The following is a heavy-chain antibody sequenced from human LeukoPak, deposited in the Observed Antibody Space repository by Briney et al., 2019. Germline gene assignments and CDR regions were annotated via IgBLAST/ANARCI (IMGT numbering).Heavy chain of an antibody. Sequence: GGSLRLSCAASGFTFSSYWMSWVRQAPGKGLEWVANIKQDGSEKYYVDSVKGRFTISRDNAKNSLYLQMNSLRAEDTAVYYCARERLEPPYYYYYMDVWGKGTTVTISS. V-gene: IGHV3-7*01. CDR3: ARERLEPPYYYYYMDV. CDR1: GFTFSSYW. CDR2: IKQDGSEK. D-gene: IGHD1-1*01. J-gene: IGHJ6*03.